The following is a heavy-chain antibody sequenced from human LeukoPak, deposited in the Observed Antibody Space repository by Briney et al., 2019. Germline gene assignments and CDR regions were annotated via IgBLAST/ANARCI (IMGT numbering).Heavy chain of an antibody. CDR2: ISGSGAST. Sequence: PWGSLRLSCAASGFTFSNYAMTWVRQAPGKGLEWVSAISGSGASTYYPDSVKGRFTISRDNSKNTLYLQMNSLRAEDTAVYYCTKDARYSTSWYYFDSWGQGTLVTVSS. J-gene: IGHJ4*02. CDR1: GFTFSNYA. D-gene: IGHD6-13*01. V-gene: IGHV3-23*01. CDR3: TKDARYSTSWYYFDS.